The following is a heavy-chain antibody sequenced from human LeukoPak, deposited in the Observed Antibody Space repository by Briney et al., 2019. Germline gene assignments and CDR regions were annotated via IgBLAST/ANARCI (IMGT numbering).Heavy chain of an antibody. D-gene: IGHD5-12*01. CDR2: IYYSGST. CDR1: GGSFSGYY. Sequence: PSETLSLTCAVYGGSFSGYYWSWIRQPPGKGLECIGYIYYSGSTNYNPSLKSRVTISVDTSKNQFSLRLSSVTAADTAVYYCARVRYSGYEFDYWGQGTLVTVSS. CDR3: ARVRYSGYEFDY. V-gene: IGHV4-59*01. J-gene: IGHJ4*02.